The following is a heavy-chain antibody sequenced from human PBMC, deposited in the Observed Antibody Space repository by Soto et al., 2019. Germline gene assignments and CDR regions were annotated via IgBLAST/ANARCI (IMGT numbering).Heavy chain of an antibody. D-gene: IGHD3-10*01. J-gene: IGHJ5*02. Sequence: GASVKVSCKASGYTFTSYSISWVRQAPRQGLEWMGWINAYNSNTNYAQKLQDRVTMTTDTSTSTAYMELRSLRSDDTAVYYCARDVPRGSGSLYPTWWFDPWGQGTLVTVS. V-gene: IGHV1-18*01. CDR2: INAYNSNT. CDR1: GYTFTSYS. CDR3: ARDVPRGSGSLYPTWWFDP.